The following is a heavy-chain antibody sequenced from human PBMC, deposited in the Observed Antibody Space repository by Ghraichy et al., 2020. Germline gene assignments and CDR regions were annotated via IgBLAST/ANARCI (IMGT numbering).Heavy chain of an antibody. CDR1: GLTFMNL. CDR3: VHDQGGAYQAYFDY. Sequence: GGSLRLACAASGLTFMNLHWVRRAPGKGLEWVAVISVDGNFKYYADSVKGRFTISRDFSKNTLYLQLNSLTAEDTAVYYCVHDQGGAYQAYFDYWGQGTQVTVSS. CDR2: ISVDGNFK. J-gene: IGHJ4*02. V-gene: IGHV3-33*01. D-gene: IGHD2-2*01.